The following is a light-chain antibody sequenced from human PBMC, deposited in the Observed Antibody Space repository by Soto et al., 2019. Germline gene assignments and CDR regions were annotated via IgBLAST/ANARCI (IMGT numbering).Light chain of an antibody. CDR2: KAS. V-gene: IGKV1-5*03. CDR3: QQYNTYPLT. Sequence: DIQMTQSPSTLSASVGDRVTITCRASQSISTWLAWYRQKPGKAPKLLIYKASNLEDGVPSRFSGSGSGTEFTITISSLQPDDFATYYCQQYNTYPLTFGGGTTVEIK. J-gene: IGKJ4*01. CDR1: QSISTW.